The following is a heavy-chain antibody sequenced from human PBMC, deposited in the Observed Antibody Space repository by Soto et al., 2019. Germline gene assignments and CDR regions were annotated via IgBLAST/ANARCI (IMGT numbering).Heavy chain of an antibody. CDR3: ALTPPVLLGELFPFDY. CDR2: IYWDDDK. V-gene: IGHV2-5*02. CDR1: GFSLSTSGVG. J-gene: IGHJ4*02. D-gene: IGHD3-10*01. Sequence: QITLKESGPTLVKPTQTLTLTCTFSGFSLSTSGVGVGWIRQPPGKALEWLALIYWDDDKRYSPSLKSRLTITKDTSKNQVVLTMTNMDPVDTATYYCALTPPVLLGELFPFDYWGQGTLVTVSS.